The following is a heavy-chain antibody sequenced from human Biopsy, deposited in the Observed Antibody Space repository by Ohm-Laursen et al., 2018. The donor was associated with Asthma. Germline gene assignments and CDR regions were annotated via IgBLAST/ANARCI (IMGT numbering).Heavy chain of an antibody. J-gene: IGHJ4*02. CDR2: ISGSGGST. CDR1: VFTFSSYA. CDR3: ARDLHPTNHLGELSEGFDY. V-gene: IGHV3-23*01. Sequence: SLRLSCTASVFTFSSYAMSWVRPSPGKGPEWVSAISGSGGSTYYADSVKGRFTISRDNSKNTLYLQMNSLRAEDTAVYYCARDLHPTNHLGELSEGFDYWGQGTLVTVSS. D-gene: IGHD3-16*02.